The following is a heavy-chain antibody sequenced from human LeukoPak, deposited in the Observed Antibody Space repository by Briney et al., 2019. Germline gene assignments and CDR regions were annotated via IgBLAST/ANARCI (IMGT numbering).Heavy chain of an antibody. D-gene: IGHD6-19*01. CDR1: GFTFSSYS. Sequence: GGSLRLSCAASGFTFSSYSMNWVRQAPGKGLEWVSSISSSGSYIYSADSVKGRFTISRDNAKNTLYLQMNSLRAEDTAVYYCARVTSSGWFPFGYWGQGTLVTVSS. CDR3: ARVTSSGWFPFGY. V-gene: IGHV3-21*01. J-gene: IGHJ4*02. CDR2: ISSSGSYI.